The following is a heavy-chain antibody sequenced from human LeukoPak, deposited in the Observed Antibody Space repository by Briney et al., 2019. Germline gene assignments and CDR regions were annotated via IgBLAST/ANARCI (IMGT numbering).Heavy chain of an antibody. CDR3: ARADIVLVVYAMGY. D-gene: IGHD2-8*01. CDR2: INPNSGGT. CDR1: GYTFTGYY. V-gene: IGHV1-2*02. Sequence: GASVKVSCKGSGYTFTGYYMHWVRQAPGQGLEWMGWINPNSGGTNYAQKFQGRVTMTRDTSISTAYMELSRLRSDDTAVYYCARADIVLVVYAMGYWGQGTLVTVSS. J-gene: IGHJ4*02.